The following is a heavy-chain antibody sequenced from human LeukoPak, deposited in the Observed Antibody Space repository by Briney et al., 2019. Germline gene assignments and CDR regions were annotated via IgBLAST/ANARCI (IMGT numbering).Heavy chain of an antibody. J-gene: IGHJ3*02. D-gene: IGHD3-22*01. Sequence: PSETLSLTCAVYGGSFSGYHWSWIRQPPGKGLEWIGEINHSGSTNYNPSLKSRVTLPVDTSKKQFSLKLTSVTAADTAVYYCARPLVVGTNDAFEIWGQGTMVTVSS. CDR2: INHSGST. CDR1: GGSFSGYH. V-gene: IGHV4-34*01. CDR3: ARPLVVGTNDAFEI.